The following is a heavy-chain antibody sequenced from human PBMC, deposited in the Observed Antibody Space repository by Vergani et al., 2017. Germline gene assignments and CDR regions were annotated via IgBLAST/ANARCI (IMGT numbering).Heavy chain of an antibody. D-gene: IGHD6-19*01. V-gene: IGHV3-21*01. CDR1: GFTFSSYS. CDR2: ISSSSSYI. Sequence: VQLVESGGGLVKPGGSLRLSCAASGFTFSSYSMNWVRQAPGKGLEWVSSISSSSSYIYYADSVKGRFTISRDNAKNSLYLQMNSLRAEDTAVYYCARDWQGAVAFDYWGQGTLVTVSS. J-gene: IGHJ4*02. CDR3: ARDWQGAVAFDY.